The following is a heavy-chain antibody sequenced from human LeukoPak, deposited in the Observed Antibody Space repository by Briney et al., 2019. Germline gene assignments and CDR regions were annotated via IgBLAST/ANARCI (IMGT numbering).Heavy chain of an antibody. D-gene: IGHD6-13*01. J-gene: IGHJ4*02. V-gene: IGHV3-7*01. CDR2: INPDGGAK. CDR3: ARANNSSWHN. Sequence: GGSLRLSCATSGFTFSSNWMSWVRHAPGRGLEWVANINPDGGAKYYAASVKGRFTVSRDNAKDSLYLQMNSLRVEDTAVYYCARANNSSWHNWGQGTLVTVSS. CDR1: GFTFSSNW.